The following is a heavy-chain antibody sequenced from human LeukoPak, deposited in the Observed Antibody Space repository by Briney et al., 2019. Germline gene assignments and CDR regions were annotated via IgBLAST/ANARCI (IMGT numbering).Heavy chain of an antibody. CDR2: ISSSSSYI. CDR1: RFSFSSYS. D-gene: IGHD6-19*01. Sequence: GGSLRLSCAASRFSFSSYSMNWVRQAPGKGLEWVSSISSSSSYIYYADSLKGRFTISRDNSKNTLYLQMNSLRAEDTAVYYCAKGESSGWPCFDYWGQGTLVTVSS. V-gene: IGHV3-21*04. J-gene: IGHJ4*02. CDR3: AKGESSGWPCFDY.